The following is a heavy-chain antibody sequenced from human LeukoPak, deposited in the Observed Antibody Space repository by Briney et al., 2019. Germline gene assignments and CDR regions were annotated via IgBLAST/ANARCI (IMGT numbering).Heavy chain of an antibody. CDR1: GGSFSGYY. CDR2: IYTSGST. Sequence: SETLSLTCAVYGGSFSGYYWSWIRQPPGKGLEWIGRIYTSGSTNYNPSLKSRVTMSVDTSKNQVSLKMSSVTAADTAVYYCAKSGGYGLIDYWGQGTLVTVSS. V-gene: IGHV4-59*10. J-gene: IGHJ4*01. D-gene: IGHD6-25*01. CDR3: AKSGGYGLIDY.